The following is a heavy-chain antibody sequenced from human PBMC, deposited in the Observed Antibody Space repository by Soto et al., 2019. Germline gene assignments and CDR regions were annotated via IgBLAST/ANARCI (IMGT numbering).Heavy chain of an antibody. CDR1: GFSFSKSS. CDR3: ARDSYSSXPDY. V-gene: IGHV3-48*02. J-gene: IGHJ4*02. D-gene: IGHD6-6*01. CDR2: ISGSSDAL. Sequence: PGGFLSLSCAASGFSFSKSSMTWVRQSPGKGLEWVSFISGSSDALYYADSVPGRFTISRDNAENSLYLHMNSLRDEDTAVYYCARDSYSSXPDYWGQGILVTSP.